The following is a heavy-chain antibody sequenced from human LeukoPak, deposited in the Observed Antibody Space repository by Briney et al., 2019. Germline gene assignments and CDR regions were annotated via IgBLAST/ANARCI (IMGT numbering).Heavy chain of an antibody. CDR1: GGSFSGYY. CDR2: INHSGST. J-gene: IGHJ4*02. Sequence: PSETLSLTCAVYGGSFSGYYWNWIRQPPGKGLEWIGEINHSGSTNYNPSLKSRVTISVDTSKNQFSLKLSSVTAADTAVYYCARPRGSILTYFDYWGQGTLVTVSS. CDR3: ARPRGSILTYFDY. V-gene: IGHV4-34*01. D-gene: IGHD2-8*01.